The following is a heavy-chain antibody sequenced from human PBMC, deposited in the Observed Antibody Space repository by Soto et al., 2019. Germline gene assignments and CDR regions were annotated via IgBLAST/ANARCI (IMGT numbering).Heavy chain of an antibody. Sequence: SVKVSCKASGGTFSSYAISWVRQAPGQGLEWMGGIIPIFGTANYAQKFQGRVTITADESTSTAYMELSSLRSEDTAVYYCARGIGYSYGVYYYGMDFWGQGTKGTVSS. CDR3: ARGIGYSYGVYYYGMDF. D-gene: IGHD5-18*01. J-gene: IGHJ6*02. CDR1: GGTFSSYA. CDR2: IIPIFGTA. V-gene: IGHV1-69*13.